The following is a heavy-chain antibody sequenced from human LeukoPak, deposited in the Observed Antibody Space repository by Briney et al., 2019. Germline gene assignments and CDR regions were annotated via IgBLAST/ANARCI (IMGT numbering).Heavy chain of an antibody. J-gene: IGHJ4*02. D-gene: IGHD1-20*01. CDR1: GFTFSSYA. V-gene: IGHV3-23*01. CDR2: ISGSGGST. CDR3: AKDQAMDNWNVEDY. Sequence: GGSLRLSCAASGFTFSSYAMSWVRQAPGKGLEWVSAISGSGGSTYYADSVKGRFTIPRDNSKNTLYLQMNSLRAEDTAVYYCAKDQAMDNWNVEDYWGQGTLVTVSS.